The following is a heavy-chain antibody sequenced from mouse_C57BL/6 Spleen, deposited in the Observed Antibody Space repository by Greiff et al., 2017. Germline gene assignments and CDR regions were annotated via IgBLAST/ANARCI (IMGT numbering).Heavy chain of an antibody. CDR1: GYAFTNYL. Sequence: VQLKESGAELVRPGTSVKVSCKASGYAFTNYLIEWVKQRPGQGLEWIGVINPGSGGTNYNEKFKGKATLTADKSSSTAYMQLSSLTSEDSAVYFCAKGHYGSSTGFAYWGPGTLVTVSA. CDR3: AKGHYGSSTGFAY. J-gene: IGHJ3*01. D-gene: IGHD1-1*01. CDR2: INPGSGGT. V-gene: IGHV1-54*01.